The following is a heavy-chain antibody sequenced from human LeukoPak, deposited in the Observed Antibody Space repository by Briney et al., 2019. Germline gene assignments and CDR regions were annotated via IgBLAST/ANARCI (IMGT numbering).Heavy chain of an antibody. Sequence: ASVKVSCKASVYTFTGYYMHWVRQAPGQGLEWMGWINPNSGGTNYEQKFQGRVTMTRDTSISTAYMELSRLRSDDTAVYYCARTFGNILTGYYPDYWGQGTLVTVSS. CDR2: INPNSGGT. D-gene: IGHD3-9*01. CDR3: ARTFGNILTGYYPDY. CDR1: VYTFTGYY. V-gene: IGHV1-2*02. J-gene: IGHJ4*02.